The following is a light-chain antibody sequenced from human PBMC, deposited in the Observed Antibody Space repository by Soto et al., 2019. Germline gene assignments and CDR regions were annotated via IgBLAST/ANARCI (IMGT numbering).Light chain of an antibody. V-gene: IGKV4-1*01. Sequence: DIVMTQSPDSLAVSLGERATINCKSSQSVLYSSNNKNYLAWYQQKPGQPPKLLIYWASTRESGVPDRFSGSGSGKDFNLTIRSLQAEDVAVYYCQQYYSTPWTFGQGTKVEIK. CDR3: QQYYSTPWT. J-gene: IGKJ1*01. CDR1: QSVLYSSNNKNY. CDR2: WAS.